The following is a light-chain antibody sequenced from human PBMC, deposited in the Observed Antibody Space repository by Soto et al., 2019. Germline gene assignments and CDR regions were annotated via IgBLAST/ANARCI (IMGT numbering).Light chain of an antibody. V-gene: IGKV3-20*01. CDR3: QQYGNSPWT. CDR1: QRFGSSN. Sequence: EIVLTQSPGTLSLSPGERGTLSCRASQRFGSSNLAWYQQKPGQAPRLLIYSTSSRATGIPDRFSGSGSGTDFTLTISRLEPEEFAVYYCQQYGNSPWTFGQGPKVDLK. J-gene: IGKJ1*01. CDR2: STS.